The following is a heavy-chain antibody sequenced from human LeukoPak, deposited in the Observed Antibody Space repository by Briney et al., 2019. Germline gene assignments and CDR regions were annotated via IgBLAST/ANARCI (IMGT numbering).Heavy chain of an antibody. V-gene: IGHV3-33*01. CDR3: ARDSAAAEHYFDY. D-gene: IGHD6-13*01. J-gene: IGHJ4*02. Sequence: PGGSLRLSCAASGFTFSSYGMHWVRQAPGKGLEWVAVIWYDGSNKYYADSVKGRFTISRDNSKNTLYLQMNSLRAEDTAVYYCARDSAAAEHYFDYRGQGTLVTVSS. CDR1: GFTFSSYG. CDR2: IWYDGSNK.